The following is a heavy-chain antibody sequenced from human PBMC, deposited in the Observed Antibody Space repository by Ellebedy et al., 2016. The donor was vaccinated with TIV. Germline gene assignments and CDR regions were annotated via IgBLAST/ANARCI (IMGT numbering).Heavy chain of an antibody. CDR2: IYYSGST. V-gene: IGHV4-59*01. Sequence: MPSETLSLTCTVSGGSISSYYWSWIRQPPGKGLEWIGYIYYSGSTNYNPSLKSRVTISVDTSKNQFSLKLSSVTAADTAVYYCARARGGTWWGQGTLVTVSS. D-gene: IGHD1-1*01. J-gene: IGHJ4*02. CDR1: GGSISSYY. CDR3: ARARGGTW.